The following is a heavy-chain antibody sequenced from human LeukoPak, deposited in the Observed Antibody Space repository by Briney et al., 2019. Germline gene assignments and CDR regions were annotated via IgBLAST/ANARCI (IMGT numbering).Heavy chain of an antibody. D-gene: IGHD3-10*01. CDR1: GFTFNRCG. CDR2: IIYDGSRQ. J-gene: IGHJ6*02. CDR3: VTSSGTNDYGMDA. Sequence: GGSLRLSCAASGFTFNRCGMHWVRQAPGKPLEWVAVIIYDGSRQYYTDSVKGRFTISRDNSKNTLFLQMNSLRAEDTAVYYCVTSSGTNDYGMDAWGQGTTLTVPS. V-gene: IGHV3-30*03.